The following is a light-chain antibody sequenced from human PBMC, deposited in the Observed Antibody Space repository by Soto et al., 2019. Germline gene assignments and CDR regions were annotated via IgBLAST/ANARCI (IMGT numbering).Light chain of an antibody. CDR3: GTWDSSLSAGGV. CDR2: ENN. Sequence: QSVLTQPPSVSAAPGQKVTISCSGSSSNIGNNYVSWYQQLPGTAPKLLIYENNKRPSGIPDRFSGSKSGTSATLGITGLQTGYEADYYCGTWDSSLSAGGVVGTGTKVTV. J-gene: IGLJ1*01. V-gene: IGLV1-51*02. CDR1: SSNIGNNY.